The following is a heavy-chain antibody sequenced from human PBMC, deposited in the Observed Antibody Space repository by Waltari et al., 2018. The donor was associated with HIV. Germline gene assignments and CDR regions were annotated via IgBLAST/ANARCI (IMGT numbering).Heavy chain of an antibody. CDR1: RFSLSDFD. J-gene: IGHJ4*02. CDR3: AILSSSGYYRD. Sequence: EVQLVESGGGLVQPGGSLKLSCAASRFSLSDFDMNWVRQAPGGGLGWVSYLSRTSNAMYYADAVKGRFAISRDNAKNSLYLLMNSLRHDDSAVYYCAILSSSGYYRDWGQGTRVTVSS. D-gene: IGHD5-12*01. V-gene: IGHV3-48*02. CDR2: LSRTSNAM.